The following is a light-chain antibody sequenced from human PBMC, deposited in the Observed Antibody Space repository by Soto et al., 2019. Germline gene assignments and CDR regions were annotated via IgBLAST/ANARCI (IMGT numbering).Light chain of an antibody. V-gene: IGLV1-51*02. CDR3: ATWDNRLSGGV. J-gene: IGLJ3*02. Sequence: QSVLTQPPSVSAAPGQKVTISCSGSTSNIGSNYVSWYQQFPGTAPKLLIYVNDKRPSGVPDRFSASKSGTAATLAITGLQTGDEADYYCATWDNRLSGGVFGGATKLTVL. CDR1: TSNIGSNY. CDR2: VND.